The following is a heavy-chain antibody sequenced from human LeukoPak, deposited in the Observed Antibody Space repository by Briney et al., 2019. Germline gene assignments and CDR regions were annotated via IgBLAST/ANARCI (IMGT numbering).Heavy chain of an antibody. Sequence: PSETLSLTCTVSGGSINSYYWSWIRQPPGKGLEWVGYIYYSGSTSYNPSLKSRVTISVDTSKSQFSLKLNSVTAADTAVYYCARSKNSAWSTDAFDIGGQGTMVTVSS. CDR1: GGSINSYY. V-gene: IGHV4-59*08. D-gene: IGHD6-19*01. CDR3: ARSKNSAWSTDAFDI. J-gene: IGHJ3*02. CDR2: IYYSGST.